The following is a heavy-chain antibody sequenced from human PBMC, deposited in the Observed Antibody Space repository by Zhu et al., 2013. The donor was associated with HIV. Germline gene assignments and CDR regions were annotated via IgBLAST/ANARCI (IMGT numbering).Heavy chain of an antibody. J-gene: IGHJ6*02. V-gene: IGHV1-18*04. CDR3: ASVHDXNTVGYYYYYGMDV. Sequence: QVQLVQSGAEVKKPGASVKVSCKASGYTFTSYGISWVRQAPGQGLEWMGWISAYNGNTNYAQKLQGRVTMTTDTSTSTAYMELRSLRSDDTAVYYCASVHDXNTVGYYYYYGMDVWGQGTDVTVSS. D-gene: IGHD4-17*01. CDR2: ISAYNGNT. CDR1: GYTFTSYG.